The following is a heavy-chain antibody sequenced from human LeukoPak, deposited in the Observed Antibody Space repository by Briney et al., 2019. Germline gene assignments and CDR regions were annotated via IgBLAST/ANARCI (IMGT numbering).Heavy chain of an antibody. CDR2: IHYSGKA. CDR1: GGSVSGYY. J-gene: IGHJ6*02. Sequence: SETLSHTCSVFGGSVSGYYWTWVRQPPRKGREWIGQIHYSGKADYNPSLKSRITISVDTSKNEISLRMSSMTAAGTGIYYCAKFGADYDMAVWGQGTTVTVSS. D-gene: IGHD3-16*01. V-gene: IGHV4-59*02. CDR3: AKFGADYDMAV.